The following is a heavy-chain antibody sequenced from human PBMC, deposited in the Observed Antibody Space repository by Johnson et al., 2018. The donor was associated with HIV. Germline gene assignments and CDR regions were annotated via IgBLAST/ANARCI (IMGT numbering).Heavy chain of an antibody. D-gene: IGHD5-18*01. CDR3: ATLFRGYSYGGDAFDI. J-gene: IGHJ3*02. Sequence: QVQLVESGGGVVQPGRSLRLSCAASGFTFRNYAMDWVRQAPGKGLEWVAVISSDGSNKNYADSVKGRFTISRDNSKNTLYLQMNSLRAEDTALYYCATLFRGYSYGGDAFDIWGQGTMVTVSS. CDR2: ISSDGSNK. V-gene: IGHV3-30*03. CDR1: GFTFRNYA.